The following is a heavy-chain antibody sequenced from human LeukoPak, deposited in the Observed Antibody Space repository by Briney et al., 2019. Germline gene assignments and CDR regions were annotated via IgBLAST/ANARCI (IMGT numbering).Heavy chain of an antibody. CDR2: IYYTGST. J-gene: IGHJ4*02. CDR1: GGSMSGYC. V-gene: IGHV4-59*08. D-gene: IGHD4-17*01. CDR3: TSQKDSGDSEH. Sequence: NPSETLSPTCTVSGGSMSGYCSSWIRQPPGKGLHWIGYIYYTGSTKYNPSLKSRVCISVDTPKNQVSLKLSSVTAADAAMYYCTSQKDSGDSEHWAQGTLVTVSS.